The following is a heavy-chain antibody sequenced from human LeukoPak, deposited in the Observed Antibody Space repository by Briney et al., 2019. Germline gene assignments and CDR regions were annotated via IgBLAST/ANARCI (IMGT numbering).Heavy chain of an antibody. CDR1: GYTFTSYD. D-gene: IGHD5-18*01. Sequence: ASVKVSCKASGYTFTSYDINWVRQATGQGLEWMGWMNTNSGNTGYAQKFQGRVTMTRNTSISTAYMELSSLRSEDTAVYYCAIPLRAQLWSQAHYWGQGTLVSVTS. V-gene: IGHV1-8*01. J-gene: IGHJ4*02. CDR2: MNTNSGNT. CDR3: AIPLRAQLWSQAHY.